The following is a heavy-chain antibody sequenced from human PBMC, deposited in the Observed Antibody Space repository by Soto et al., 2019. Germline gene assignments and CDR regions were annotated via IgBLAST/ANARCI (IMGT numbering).Heavy chain of an antibody. CDR3: AREQGSRLYYYYGMDV. CDR2: ISYDGSNK. CDR1: GVTFSRYA. D-gene: IGHD3-10*01. J-gene: IGHJ6*02. Sequence: QVQLVESGGGVVQPGRSLRLSCAASGVTFSRYAMHWVRQAPGKGLEWVAVISYDGSNKYYVDSVKGRFTISRDNSKNTLYLKMNSLRAEDTAVYYCAREQGSRLYYYYGMDVWGQGTTVTVSS. V-gene: IGHV3-30-3*01.